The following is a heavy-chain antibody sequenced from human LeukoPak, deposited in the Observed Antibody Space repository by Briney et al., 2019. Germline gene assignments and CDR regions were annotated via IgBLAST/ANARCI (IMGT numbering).Heavy chain of an antibody. D-gene: IGHD3-16*01. Sequence: GGSLRLSCAASGFSVSGHYMSWVRQAPGKGLQWVSILFTDGTTYYADSVRGRFAISGDSYRNTLYLHMTGLRADDTALYFCARDRPYYDKGDMDVWGQGTMVTVSS. CDR1: GFSVSGHY. CDR2: LFTDGTT. V-gene: IGHV3-53*01. CDR3: ARDRPYYDKGDMDV. J-gene: IGHJ6*02.